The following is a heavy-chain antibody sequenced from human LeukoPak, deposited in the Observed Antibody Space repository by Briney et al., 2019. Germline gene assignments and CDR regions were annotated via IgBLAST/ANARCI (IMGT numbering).Heavy chain of an antibody. V-gene: IGHV3-48*04. J-gene: IGHJ4*02. CDR2: IVGSSSTI. CDR1: GFSFSTYS. D-gene: IGHD1-1*01. Sequence: GGTLRLSCAASGFSFSTYSMNWVRQAPGKGLEWVSYIVGSSSTIYYADSVKGRFTISRDNAKNSLYLQMDSLRAEDTAVYYCATDSPETAAFDYWGQGTLVTVSS. CDR3: ATDSPETAAFDY.